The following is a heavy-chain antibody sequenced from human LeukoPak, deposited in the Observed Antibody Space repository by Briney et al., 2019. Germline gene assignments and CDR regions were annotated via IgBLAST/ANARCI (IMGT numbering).Heavy chain of an antibody. CDR2: IKQDGSEK. V-gene: IGHV3-7*01. CDR1: GFTFSSYW. Sequence: PGGSQRLSCAASGFTFSSYWMNWVRQAPGKGLEWVANIKQDGSEKYYVDSVKGRFTISRDNAKNSLYLQMNSLRAEDTAVYYCARDQPTYCGGDCSAYWGQGTLVTVSS. CDR3: ARDQPTYCGGDCSAY. D-gene: IGHD2-21*01. J-gene: IGHJ4*02.